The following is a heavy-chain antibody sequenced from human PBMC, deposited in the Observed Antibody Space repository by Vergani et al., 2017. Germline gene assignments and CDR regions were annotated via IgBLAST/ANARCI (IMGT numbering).Heavy chain of an antibody. D-gene: IGHD6-19*01. CDR2: IHYSENT. J-gene: IGHJ5*02. CDR1: FDSIRNLY. CDR3: ASDTHSGQRADR. Sequence: QVQLQESGPGLVKSSETLSLTRSVSFDSIRNLYCKWIRQPPGKGLEWIGSIHYSENTNYNPSLETRVTISVDTSKNQFSLTLTSVTAADTAVYYCASDTHSGQRADRWGQGILVT. V-gene: IGHV4-59*11.